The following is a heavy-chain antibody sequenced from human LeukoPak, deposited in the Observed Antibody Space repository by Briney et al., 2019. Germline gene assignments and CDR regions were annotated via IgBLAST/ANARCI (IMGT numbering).Heavy chain of an antibody. CDR3: ARVNHWFDP. V-gene: IGHV4-30-2*01. Sequence: SETLSLTCAVYGGSFSGYYWSWIRQPPGKGLEWIGYIYHSGSTYYNPSLKSRDTISVDRSKNQFSLKLSSVTAADTAVYYCARVNHWFDPWGQGTLVTVSS. CDR2: IYHSGST. CDR1: GGSFSGYY. J-gene: IGHJ5*02.